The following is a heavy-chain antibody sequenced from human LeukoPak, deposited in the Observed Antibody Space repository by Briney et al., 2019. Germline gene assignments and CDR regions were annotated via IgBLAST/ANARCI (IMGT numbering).Heavy chain of an antibody. CDR1: GGSISSHY. Sequence: SETLSLTCTVSGGSISSHYWSWIRQPPGKGLEWIGYIYYSGSTNYNPSLKSRVTISVDTSKNQFSLKLSSVTAADTALYYCARLHSGWYIFDYWGQGTQVTVSS. CDR2: IYYSGST. J-gene: IGHJ4*02. D-gene: IGHD6-19*01. V-gene: IGHV4-59*11. CDR3: ARLHSGWYIFDY.